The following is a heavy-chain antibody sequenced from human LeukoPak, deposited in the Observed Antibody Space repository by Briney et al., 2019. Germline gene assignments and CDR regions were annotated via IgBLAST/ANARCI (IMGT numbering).Heavy chain of an antibody. Sequence: PSETLSLTCAVSGGSGGSISSSNYWSWVRQPPGKGLEWIGEIYHSGSTNYNPSLKSRVTISVDTSKNQFSLKLSSVTAADTAVYYCARRRVYSSGWYRYWGQGTLVTVSS. V-gene: IGHV4-4*02. D-gene: IGHD6-19*01. J-gene: IGHJ4*02. CDR2: IYHSGST. CDR1: GGSGGSISSSNY. CDR3: ARRRVYSSGWYRY.